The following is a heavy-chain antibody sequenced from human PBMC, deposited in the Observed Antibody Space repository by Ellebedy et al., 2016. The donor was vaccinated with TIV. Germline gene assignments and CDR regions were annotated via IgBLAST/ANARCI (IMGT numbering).Heavy chain of an antibody. J-gene: IGHJ5*02. CDR2: ISGSGGTT. CDR1: GFTFSSYA. CDR3: AKAQVSAAGTNRFDP. V-gene: IGHV3-23*01. D-gene: IGHD6-13*01. Sequence: GGSLRLSXAASGFTFSSYAMNWVRQAPGKGLEWVSAISGSGGTTYYADSVKGRFTISRDNSKNALYLQMNSLRAEDTAVYYCAKAQVSAAGTNRFDPWGQGTLVTVSS.